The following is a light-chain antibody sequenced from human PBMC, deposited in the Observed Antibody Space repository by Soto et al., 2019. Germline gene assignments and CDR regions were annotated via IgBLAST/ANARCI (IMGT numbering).Light chain of an antibody. V-gene: IGKV3-15*01. J-gene: IGKJ2*01. CDR1: QSVNSN. CDR2: GTS. Sequence: DIVMTQSPATLSVSPGEGATLSCRASQSVNSNVAWYRQKPGQAPRLLIYGTSTRATGIPARFSGSGSGTEFTLTISSLQSEDFAVYYCQQYHNWPPYTFGQGTTLEIK. CDR3: QQYHNWPPYT.